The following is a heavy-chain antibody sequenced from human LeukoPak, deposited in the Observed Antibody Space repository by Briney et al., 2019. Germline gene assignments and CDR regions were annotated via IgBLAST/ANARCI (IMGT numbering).Heavy chain of an antibody. V-gene: IGHV3-48*03. J-gene: IGHJ4*02. CDR2: LSSSGSAF. CDR1: GFTFRSYE. CDR3: ARWAVVVNTFDY. Sequence: GGSLTLSCEDSGFTFRSYEMNWVRQAPGKGLEWVAYLSSSGSAFSYADSVKGRFNIARDNAKNSLYLQMNSLRAEDTAVYYCARWAVVVNTFDYWGQGTLVTVSS. D-gene: IGHD3-22*01.